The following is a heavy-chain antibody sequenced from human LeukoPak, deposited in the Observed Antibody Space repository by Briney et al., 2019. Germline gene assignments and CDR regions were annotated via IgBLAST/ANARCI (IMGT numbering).Heavy chain of an antibody. J-gene: IGHJ4*02. V-gene: IGHV1-8*01. CDR1: GYGFTYYD. D-gene: IGHD2/OR15-2a*01. CDR3: ARSGPISLRF. Sequence: ASVKVSCKTSGYGFTYYDIHWVRQATGQGLEWMGWMNPKTDNTEYAQKFQGRVTLTWTTSISTAYMELSSLKSEDTAVYFCARSGPISLRFWGQGTLVTVSS. CDR2: MNPKTDNT.